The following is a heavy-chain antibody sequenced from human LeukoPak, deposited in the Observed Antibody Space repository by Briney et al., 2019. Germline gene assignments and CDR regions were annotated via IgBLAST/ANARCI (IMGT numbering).Heavy chain of an antibody. CDR1: GYTFTAYA. Sequence: ATVKVPCKTSGYTFTAYAIHCVPHPPGQGCEWMGWIYTNTGNPTYAQGFTGRFVFSLDTSVSTAYLQISSLKAEDTAVYYCARADPSGSYYHDWGQGTLVTVSS. V-gene: IGHV7-4-1*02. CDR3: ARADPSGSYYHD. D-gene: IGHD1-26*01. J-gene: IGHJ4*02. CDR2: IYTNTGNP.